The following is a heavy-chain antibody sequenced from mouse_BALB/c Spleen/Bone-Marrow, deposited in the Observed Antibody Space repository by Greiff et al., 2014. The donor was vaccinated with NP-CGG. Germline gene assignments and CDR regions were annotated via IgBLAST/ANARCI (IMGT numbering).Heavy chain of an antibody. V-gene: IGHV14-3*02. D-gene: IGHD1-1*01. Sequence: EVQLQQSGAELAKPGASVKLSCTASGFNIKDTYMHWVEQRPEQGLEWIGRIDPANGDTKYDPKFQGKATITADTSSNTAYLQLSSLTSEDTAVEYCTKPSFYYGSSYWYFDVWGAGTTVTVSS. CDR1: GFNIKDTY. CDR2: IDPANGDT. J-gene: IGHJ1*01. CDR3: TKPSFYYGSSYWYFDV.